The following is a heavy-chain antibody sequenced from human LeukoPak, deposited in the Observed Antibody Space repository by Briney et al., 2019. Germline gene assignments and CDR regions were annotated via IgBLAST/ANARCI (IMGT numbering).Heavy chain of an antibody. D-gene: IGHD2-2*01. Sequence: ASVKVSCKASGYTFTGYYMHWVRQAPGQGLEWMGRINPNSGGTNYAQKFQGRVTMTRDTSISTAYMELSRLRSDDTAVYYCARDQRYCSSTSCYLVGYWGQGTLVTVSS. CDR1: GYTFTGYY. J-gene: IGHJ4*02. CDR2: INPNSGGT. CDR3: ARDQRYCSSTSCYLVGY. V-gene: IGHV1-2*06.